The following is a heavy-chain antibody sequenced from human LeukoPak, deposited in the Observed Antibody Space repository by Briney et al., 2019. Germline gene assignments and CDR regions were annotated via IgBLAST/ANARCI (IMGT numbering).Heavy chain of an antibody. Sequence: SVKVSCKASGGTFSTYAISWVRQAPGQGLESMGRIIPIFGIANYAQKFQGRVTITADKSTSTAYMELSSLRSEDTAVYYCARDTDSSGFDYWGQGTLVTVSS. J-gene: IGHJ4*02. CDR1: GGTFSTYA. CDR3: ARDTDSSGFDY. CDR2: IIPIFGIA. D-gene: IGHD3-22*01. V-gene: IGHV1-69*04.